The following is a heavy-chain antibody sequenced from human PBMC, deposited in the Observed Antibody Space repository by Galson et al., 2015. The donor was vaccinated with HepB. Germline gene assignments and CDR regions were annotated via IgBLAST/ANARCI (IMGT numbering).Heavy chain of an antibody. V-gene: IGHV3-66*02. CDR1: GFTVSSNY. Sequence: SPRLSCAASGFTVSSNYMSWVRQAPGKGLEWVSVIYSGGSTYYADSVKGRFTISRDNSKNTLYLQMNSLRAEDTAVYYCARVGLIFEGWFDPWGQGTLVTVSS. CDR2: IYSGGST. J-gene: IGHJ5*02. D-gene: IGHD3-9*01. CDR3: ARVGLIFEGWFDP.